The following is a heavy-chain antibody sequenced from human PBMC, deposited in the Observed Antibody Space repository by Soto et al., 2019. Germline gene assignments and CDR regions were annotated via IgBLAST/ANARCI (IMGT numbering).Heavy chain of an antibody. CDR1: GVTLNRQD. V-gene: IGHV1-69*13. CDR3: ATSEGRDRYSFDY. J-gene: IGHJ4*02. CDR2: IIPMFGTP. D-gene: IGHD4-4*01. Sequence: ASVKVFCKASGVTLNRQDMRWVRQAPGQGLERMGGIIPMFGTPHYAEKFQDRVTITAEESTGTAYLELSSLTSEDTAVYYGATSEGRDRYSFDYWGPGTLVTVSS.